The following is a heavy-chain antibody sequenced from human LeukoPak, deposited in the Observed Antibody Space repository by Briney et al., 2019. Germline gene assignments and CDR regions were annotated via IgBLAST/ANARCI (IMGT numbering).Heavy chain of an antibody. Sequence: KPSETLSLTCTVSGGSIGSYYWSWIRQPPGKGLEWIGYIYYSGSTNYNPSLKSRVAISVNTSKNQFSLKLSSVTAADTAVYYCARSEYMDVWGKGTTVTVS. V-gene: IGHV4-59*01. CDR2: IYYSGST. J-gene: IGHJ6*03. CDR1: GGSIGSYY. CDR3: ARSEYMDV.